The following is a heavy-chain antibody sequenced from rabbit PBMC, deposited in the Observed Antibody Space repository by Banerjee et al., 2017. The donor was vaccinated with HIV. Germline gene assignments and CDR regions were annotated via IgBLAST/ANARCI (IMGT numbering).Heavy chain of an antibody. Sequence: QEQLEESGGDLVKPEGSLTLTCTASGFSFSSSYCMCWVRQAPGKGLEWIACIYAGSGSTYYASWAKGRFTISKTSSTTLTLEMTSLTAADTATYFCARDRADWGYYFSLWGQGTLVTVS. CDR1: GFSFSSSYC. D-gene: IGHD5-1*01. CDR3: ARDRADWGYYFSL. V-gene: IGHV1S45*01. J-gene: IGHJ4*01. CDR2: IYAGSGST.